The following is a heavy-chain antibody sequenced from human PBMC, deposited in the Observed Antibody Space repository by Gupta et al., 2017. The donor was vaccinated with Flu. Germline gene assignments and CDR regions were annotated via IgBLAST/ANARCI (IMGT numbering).Heavy chain of an antibody. CDR3: ARVKFWSGHFGGDDAFDI. CDR2: MNPNSGNT. Sequence: QVQLVQSGAEVKKPGASVKVSCKASGYTFTSYDINWVRQATGQGLEWMGWMNPNSGNTGYAQKFQGRVTMTRNTSISTAYMELSSLRSEDTTVYYCARVKFWSGHFGGDDAFDIWGQGTMVTVSS. J-gene: IGHJ3*02. V-gene: IGHV1-8*01. CDR1: GYTFTSYD. D-gene: IGHD3-3*01.